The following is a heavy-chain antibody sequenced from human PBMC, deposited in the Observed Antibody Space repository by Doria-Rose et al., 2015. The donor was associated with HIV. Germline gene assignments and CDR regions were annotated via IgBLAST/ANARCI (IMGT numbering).Heavy chain of an antibody. CDR2: INHSGST. D-gene: IGHD1-1*01. Sequence: QVQLQQWDAGLVKPSETLSLTCAVFGGSFSGYYWSWIRQPPGKGLEWIGEINHSGSTNYKTSFKSRVTISLDTSKTLFSRKPSSVTAADTAVYYCARGLLRGGWNDVDYYYGMDVWGRGTTVTVSS. CDR3: ARGLLRGGWNDVDYYYGMDV. V-gene: IGHV4-34*01. J-gene: IGHJ6*02. CDR1: GGSFSGYY.